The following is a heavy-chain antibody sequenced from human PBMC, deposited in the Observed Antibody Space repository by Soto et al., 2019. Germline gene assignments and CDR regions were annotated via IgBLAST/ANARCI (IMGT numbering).Heavy chain of an antibody. D-gene: IGHD2-15*01. Sequence: GGSLRLSCSASGFTFSSYAMHWVRQAPGKGLEYVSAISSNGGSTYYADSVKGRLTISRDNSKNTLYLQMSSLRAEDTAVYYCVNAAGDAFDIWGQGTMVTVSS. CDR3: VNAAGDAFDI. J-gene: IGHJ3*02. V-gene: IGHV3-64D*06. CDR1: GFTFSSYA. CDR2: ISSNGGST.